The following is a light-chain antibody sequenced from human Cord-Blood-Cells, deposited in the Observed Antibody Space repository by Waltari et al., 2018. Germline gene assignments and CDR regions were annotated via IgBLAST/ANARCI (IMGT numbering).Light chain of an antibody. J-gene: IGLJ2*01. V-gene: IGLV2-14*01. CDR3: SSYTSSSTLV. Sequence: QSALTQPASVSGSPGQSITISCTGTSSDVGGYNYVSWYQQHPGKAPKLMIYEVSNLPSGVFNRFSGSKSGNTASLTISGLQAEDEADYYCSSYTSSSTLVFGGGTKLTVL. CDR2: EVS. CDR1: SSDVGGYNY.